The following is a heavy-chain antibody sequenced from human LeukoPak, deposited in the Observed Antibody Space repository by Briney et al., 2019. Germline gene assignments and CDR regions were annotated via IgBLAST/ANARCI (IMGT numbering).Heavy chain of an antibody. CDR1: GFTFSSYG. CDR2: IWYDGSNK. Sequence: GGSLRLSCAVSGFTFSSYGMHWVRQAPGKGLEWVAVIWYDGSNKYYADSVKGRFTISRDNSKNTLYLQMNSLRAEDTAVYYCVKDEVAVITIPYYYMDVWGKGTTVTVSS. CDR3: VKDEVAVITIPYYYMDV. V-gene: IGHV3-33*06. J-gene: IGHJ6*03. D-gene: IGHD4-11*01.